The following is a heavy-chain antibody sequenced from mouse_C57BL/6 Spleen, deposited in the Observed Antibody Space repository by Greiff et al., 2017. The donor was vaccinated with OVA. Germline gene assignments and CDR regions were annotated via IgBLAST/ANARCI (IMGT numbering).Heavy chain of an antibody. D-gene: IGHD1-1*01. CDR1: GYTFTSYW. J-gene: IGHJ2*01. CDR2: IDPSDSYT. Sequence: QVQLQQPGAELVRPGTSVKLSCKASGYTFTSYWMNWVKQRPGQGLEWIGEIDPSDSYTNYNQKFKGKATLTVDTSSSTAYMQLSSLTSEDSAVYYCARDTTVVDYWGQGTTLTVSS. CDR3: ARDTTVVDY. V-gene: IGHV1-59*01.